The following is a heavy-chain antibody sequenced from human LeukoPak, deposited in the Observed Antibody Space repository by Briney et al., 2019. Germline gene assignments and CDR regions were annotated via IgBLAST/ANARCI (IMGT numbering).Heavy chain of an antibody. CDR1: GGSIRSYY. CDR2: IYTSGST. Sequence: SETLSLTCTVSGGSIRSYYWSWIRQPAGKGLEWIGRIYTSGSTNYNPSLKSRVTISVDKSKNQFSLKLSSVTAADTAVYYCARVLVERGYYFDYWGQGTLVTVSS. V-gene: IGHV4-4*07. J-gene: IGHJ4*02. CDR3: ARVLVERGYYFDY. D-gene: IGHD2-8*01.